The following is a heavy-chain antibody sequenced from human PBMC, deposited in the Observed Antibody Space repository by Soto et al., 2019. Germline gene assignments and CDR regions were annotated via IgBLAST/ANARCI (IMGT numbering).Heavy chain of an antibody. Sequence: QLQLQESGPGLVKPSQTLSLTCTVSGGSISSGDSYWSWIRQPPGRGLEWIGYIYYSGSTYYNPSPNSRVTISVDTSKNHFSLKLSSVTDADTAVYYCARVPPYSSGFGGFDSWGQGTLATVSS. CDR3: ARVPPYSSGFGGFDS. D-gene: IGHD6-19*01. CDR2: IYYSGST. CDR1: GGSISSGDSY. V-gene: IGHV4-30-4*01. J-gene: IGHJ4*02.